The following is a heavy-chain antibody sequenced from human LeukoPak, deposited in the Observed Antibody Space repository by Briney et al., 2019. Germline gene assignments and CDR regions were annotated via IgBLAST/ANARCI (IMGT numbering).Heavy chain of an antibody. D-gene: IGHD3-10*01. CDR3: ARARAMVRGVTPYFDY. Sequence: ASVKVSCKASGYTFTSYYMHWVRQAPGQGLEWMGWINPNSGGTNYAQKFQGRVTMTRDTSISTAYMELSRLRSDDTAVYYCARARAMVRGVTPYFDYWGQGSLVTVSS. CDR1: GYTFTSYY. V-gene: IGHV1-2*02. J-gene: IGHJ4*02. CDR2: INPNSGGT.